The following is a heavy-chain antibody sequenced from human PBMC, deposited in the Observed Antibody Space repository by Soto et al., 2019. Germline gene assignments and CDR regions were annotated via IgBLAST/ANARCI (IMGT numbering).Heavy chain of an antibody. J-gene: IGHJ4*02. D-gene: IGHD5-12*01. V-gene: IGHV4-34*01. CDR1: GGSFCGYY. CDR2: TSHSGST. Sequence: SETLSLTCAVYGGSFCGYYWSWIRQPPGKGLEWIGETSHSGSTSYNPSLKSRVTISVDTSKSQFSLKVSSVTAADTAVYYCARHRYSGYDFVYWGQGTLVTVSS. CDR3: ARHRYSGYDFVY.